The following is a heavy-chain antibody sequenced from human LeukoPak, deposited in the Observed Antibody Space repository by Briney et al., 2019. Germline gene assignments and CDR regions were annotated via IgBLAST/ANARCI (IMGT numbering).Heavy chain of an antibody. CDR3: ARGDLLRYFPNPPDH. V-gene: IGHV3-21*01. Sequence: GGSLRLSCAASGFTFSSYSMNWVRQAPGKGLEWVSSISSSSSYIYYADSVKGRFTISRDNAKNSLYLQMNSLRAEDTAVYYCARGDLLRYFPNPPDHWGQGTLVTVSS. CDR1: GFTFSSYS. J-gene: IGHJ4*02. D-gene: IGHD3-9*01. CDR2: ISSSSSYI.